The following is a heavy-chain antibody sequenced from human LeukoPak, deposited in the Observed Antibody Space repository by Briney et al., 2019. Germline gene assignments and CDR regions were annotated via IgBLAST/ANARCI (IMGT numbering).Heavy chain of an antibody. CDR1: GFSFSSYA. V-gene: IGHV3-23*01. J-gene: IGHJ3*02. D-gene: IGHD2-15*01. CDR3: VREYCSGGSCSDAFDI. Sequence: GGSLRLSCAASGFSFSSYAMSWVRQAPGKGLEWVSAISGSGGNTYYADSVKGRFTISRDNSKNTLYLQMNSLRAEDTAVYYCVREYCSGGSCSDAFDIWGQGTMVTVSS. CDR2: ISGSGGNT.